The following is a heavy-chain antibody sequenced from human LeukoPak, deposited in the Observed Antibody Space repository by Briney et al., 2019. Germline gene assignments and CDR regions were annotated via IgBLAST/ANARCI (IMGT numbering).Heavy chain of an antibody. J-gene: IGHJ4*02. CDR2: IYSGGST. D-gene: IGHD6-13*01. V-gene: IGHV3-66*01. Sequence: GGSLRLSCAASGFTFSSYGMSWVRQAPGKGLEWVSVIYSGGSTYYADSVKGRFTISRDNSKNTLYLQMNSLRAEDTAVYYCARDLDSSTWYRGFDYWGQGTLVTVSS. CDR3: ARDLDSSTWYRGFDY. CDR1: GFTFSSYG.